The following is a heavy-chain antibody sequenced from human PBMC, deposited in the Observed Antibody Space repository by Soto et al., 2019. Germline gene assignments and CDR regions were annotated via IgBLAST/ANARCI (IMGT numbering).Heavy chain of an antibody. CDR3: AKVYSSSTPGVFDY. CDR2: ISWNSGSI. V-gene: IGHV3-9*01. Sequence: EVQLVESGGGLVQPGRSLRLSYAASGFTFDDYAMHWVRQAPGKGLEWVSGISWNSGSIGYADSVKGRFTISRDNAKNSLYLQMNSLRAEDTALYYCAKVYSSSTPGVFDYWGQGTLVTVSS. D-gene: IGHD6-13*01. CDR1: GFTFDDYA. J-gene: IGHJ4*02.